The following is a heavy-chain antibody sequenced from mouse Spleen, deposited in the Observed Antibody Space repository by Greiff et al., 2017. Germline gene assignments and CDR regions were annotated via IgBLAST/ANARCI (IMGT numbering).Heavy chain of an antibody. CDR3: ARGDGNYVFAY. Sequence: QVQLQQPGAELVRPGSSVKLSCKASGYTFTSYWMHWVKQRPIQGLEWIGNIDPSDSETHYNQKFKDKATLTVDKSSSTAYMQLSSLTSEDSAVYYCARGDGNYVFAYWGQGTLVTVSA. J-gene: IGHJ3*01. D-gene: IGHD2-1*01. CDR2: IDPSDSET. V-gene: IGHV1-52*01. CDR1: GYTFTSYW.